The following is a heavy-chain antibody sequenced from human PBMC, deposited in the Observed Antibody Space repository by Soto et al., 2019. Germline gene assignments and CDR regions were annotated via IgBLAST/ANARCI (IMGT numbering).Heavy chain of an antibody. V-gene: IGHV3-23*01. J-gene: IGHJ4*02. CDR3: AKTFLARYCSSSICYDPADYFDY. CDR2: INNGGDNI. CDR1: GFTFNNYA. Sequence: GSLRLSCAASGFTFNNYAMSWVRQAPGKGLEWVSSINNGGDNIYYADSVKGRFTISRDNSKSTLYLQMNSLRAEDTAVYYCAKTFLARYCSSSICYDPADYFDYWGQGTLVTVSS. D-gene: IGHD2-2*01.